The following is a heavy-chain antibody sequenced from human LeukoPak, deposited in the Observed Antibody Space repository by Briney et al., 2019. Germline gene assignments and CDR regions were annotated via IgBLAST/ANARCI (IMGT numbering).Heavy chain of an antibody. CDR2: ISGSGGST. Sequence: GGSLRLSCAASGFTFSSYAMSWVRQAPGKGLEWVSVISGSGGSTYYADSVKGRFTISRDNSKNTLYLQMNSLRAEDTAVYHCAKHDYGDYGADYWDQGTLVTVSS. D-gene: IGHD4-17*01. V-gene: IGHV3-23*01. J-gene: IGHJ4*02. CDR1: GFTFSSYA. CDR3: AKHDYGDYGADY.